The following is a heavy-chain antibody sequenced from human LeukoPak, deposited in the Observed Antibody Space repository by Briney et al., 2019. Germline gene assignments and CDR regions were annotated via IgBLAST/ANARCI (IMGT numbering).Heavy chain of an antibody. D-gene: IGHD6-19*01. CDR2: TYYGSKWYN. Sequence: SQTLSVTCAISGDSGSSNGAAWTWIRQSPSRGLEWLGRTYYGSKWYNDYAVSVKSRITINPDTSKNQFSLQLNSVTPEDTAVYYCARGVAVAGTAVYYYGMDVWGQGTTVTVSS. CDR1: GDSGSSNGAA. J-gene: IGHJ6*02. CDR3: ARGVAVAGTAVYYYGMDV. V-gene: IGHV6-1*01.